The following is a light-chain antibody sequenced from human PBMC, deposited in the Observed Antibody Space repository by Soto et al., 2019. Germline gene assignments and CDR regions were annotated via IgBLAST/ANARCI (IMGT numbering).Light chain of an antibody. Sequence: QSALTQPASVSGSPGQSITISCTGTSSDVGGYKYVSWHQQHPGKAPKLMIYDVSNRPSGVSNRFSGSKSGNTASLTISGLQAEDEADYYCSSYTSSSTRVFGGGTKLTVL. CDR3: SSYTSSSTRV. V-gene: IGLV2-14*01. J-gene: IGLJ2*01. CDR2: DVS. CDR1: SSDVGGYKY.